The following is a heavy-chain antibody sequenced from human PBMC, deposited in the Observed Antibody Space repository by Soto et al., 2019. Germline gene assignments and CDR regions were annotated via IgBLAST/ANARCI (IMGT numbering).Heavy chain of an antibody. Sequence: SETLSLTCTVSGGSISSGDYYWSLIRQPPGKGLEWIGYIYYSGSTYYNPSLKSRVTISVDTSKNQFSLKLSSVTAADTAVYYCARDREVRGVIITDYYYYYGMDVWGQGTTVTVSS. CDR3: ARDREVRGVIITDYYYYYGMDV. CDR1: GGSISSGDYY. V-gene: IGHV4-30-4*01. J-gene: IGHJ6*02. D-gene: IGHD3-10*01. CDR2: IYYSGST.